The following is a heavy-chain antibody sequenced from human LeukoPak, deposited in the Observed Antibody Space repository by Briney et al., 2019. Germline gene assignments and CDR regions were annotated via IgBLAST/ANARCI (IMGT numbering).Heavy chain of an antibody. J-gene: IGHJ4*02. Sequence: SVKVSCKASGGTFSSYAISWVRQAPGQGLEWMGGIIPISGTANYAQKFQGRVTITADESTSTAYMELSSLRSEDTAVYYCARLDYGDYGGNDYWGQGTLVTVSS. CDR1: GGTFSSYA. D-gene: IGHD4-17*01. CDR3: ARLDYGDYGGNDY. CDR2: IIPISGTA. V-gene: IGHV1-69*13.